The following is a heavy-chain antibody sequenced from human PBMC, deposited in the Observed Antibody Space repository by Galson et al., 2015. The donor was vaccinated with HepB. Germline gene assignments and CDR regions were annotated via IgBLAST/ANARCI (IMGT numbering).Heavy chain of an antibody. D-gene: IGHD3-16*01. Sequence: SLRLSCAASGFTFSSFAMTWVRQAPGKGLEWVSGISGSGVNTNYAESVKGRFTISRDNSKNTLYLQMNSLRLDGAAVYYCARGGGVQGYWGQGALVTVSS. V-gene: IGHV3-23*01. J-gene: IGHJ4*02. CDR1: GFTFSSFA. CDR2: ISGSGVNT. CDR3: ARGGGVQGY.